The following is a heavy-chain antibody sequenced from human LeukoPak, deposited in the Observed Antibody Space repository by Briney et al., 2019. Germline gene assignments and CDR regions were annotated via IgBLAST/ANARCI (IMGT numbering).Heavy chain of an antibody. D-gene: IGHD6-13*01. J-gene: IGHJ4*02. CDR1: GFTFSSYW. CDR2: INSDGSST. Sequence: PGGSLRLSCAASGFTFSSYWMHWVRQAPGKGLVWVSRINSDGSSTSYADSVKGRFTISRDNAKNTLCLQMNSLRAEDTAVYYCASESIAAAGEFDYWGQGTLVTVSS. CDR3: ASESIAAAGEFDY. V-gene: IGHV3-74*01.